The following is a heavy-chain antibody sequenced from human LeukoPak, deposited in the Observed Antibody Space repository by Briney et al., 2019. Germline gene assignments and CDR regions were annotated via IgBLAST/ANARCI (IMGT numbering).Heavy chain of an antibody. V-gene: IGHV4-59*12. J-gene: IGHJ5*02. CDR2: IYYSGST. CDR1: GDSISSYY. CDR3: ARDRGGYCGGDCYPNWFDP. D-gene: IGHD2-21*02. Sequence: SETLSLTCTVSGDSISSYYWSWIRQPPGKGLEWIGYIYYSGSTNYNPSLKSRVTMSVDTSKNQFSLKLSSVTAADTAVYYCARDRGGYCGGDCYPNWFDPWGQGTLVTVSS.